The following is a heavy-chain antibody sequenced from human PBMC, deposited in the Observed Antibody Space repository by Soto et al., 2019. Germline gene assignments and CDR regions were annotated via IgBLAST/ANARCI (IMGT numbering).Heavy chain of an antibody. Sequence: QVHLQESGPGLVKPSETLSLTCTVSGGSISSYYWSWIRQPPGKGLEWIGYIYYSGSTNYNPSLKSRVTISVDTSKNQFSLKLSSVTAADTAVYYCASTAPQYCGGDCYIGRFDYWGQGTLVTVSS. CDR3: ASTAPQYCGGDCYIGRFDY. V-gene: IGHV4-59*01. D-gene: IGHD2-21*02. CDR2: IYYSGST. J-gene: IGHJ4*02. CDR1: GGSISSYY.